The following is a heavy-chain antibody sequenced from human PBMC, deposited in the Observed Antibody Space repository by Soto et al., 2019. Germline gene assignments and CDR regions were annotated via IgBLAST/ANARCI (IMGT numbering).Heavy chain of an antibody. V-gene: IGHV3-30*03. Sequence: GVSLRLPCGPPAVTLNDYSMHWVRHAPGKGLAWVAAISYDGKQTYYADSVKGRFTISKDKSKRRLFLQMNSLRVDDTAVYYCARDAWGSNCYFDRCGRGTRVTASS. CDR2: ISYDGKQT. CDR3: ARDAWGSNCYFDR. D-gene: IGHD3-16*01. CDR1: AVTLNDYS. J-gene: IGHJ2*01.